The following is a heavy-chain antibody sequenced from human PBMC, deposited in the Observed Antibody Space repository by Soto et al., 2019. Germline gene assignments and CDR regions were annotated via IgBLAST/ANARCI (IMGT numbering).Heavy chain of an antibody. Sequence: QVQLVESGGGMVQPGRSLRLSCSASKFTFSSYAMHWVRQAPGKGLEWVAVISYDGSHKNHADSVKGRFIISRDNSEDTLYLQMNSLRTEDTAVYYCAREEAAIFDNWGQGTLVTVSS. CDR1: KFTFSSYA. D-gene: IGHD2-2*02. J-gene: IGHJ4*02. V-gene: IGHV3-30-3*01. CDR2: ISYDGSHK. CDR3: AREEAAIFDN.